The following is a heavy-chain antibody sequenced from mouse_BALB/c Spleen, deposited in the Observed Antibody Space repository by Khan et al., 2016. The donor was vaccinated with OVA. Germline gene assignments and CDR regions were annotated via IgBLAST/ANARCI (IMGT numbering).Heavy chain of an antibody. Sequence: QVQLQQSGPGLVQPSQSLSITCTVAGFSLANYSVHWVRQSPGKGLEWLGVIWSAGSTDYNAAFMSRLTINKDNSRSHVFFKMNSLQPNDTAIYXGARRGYDYGRGALFAYWGQGTLVTVSA. CDR3: ARRGYDYGRGALFAY. CDR1: GFSLANYS. J-gene: IGHJ3*01. V-gene: IGHV2-2*02. CDR2: IWSAGST. D-gene: IGHD2-4*01.